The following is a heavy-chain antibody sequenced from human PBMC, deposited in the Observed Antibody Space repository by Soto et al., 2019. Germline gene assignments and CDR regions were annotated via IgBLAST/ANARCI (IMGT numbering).Heavy chain of an antibody. V-gene: IGHV3-23*01. CDR1: GFTFSSYA. CDR2: ISGSGGST. CDR3: AKDRRPYSSSSPFDY. D-gene: IGHD6-6*01. J-gene: IGHJ4*02. Sequence: PGGSLRLSCAASGFTFSSYAMSWVRQAPGKGLEWVSAISGSGGSTYYADSVKGRFTISRDNSKNTLYLQMNSLRAEDTAVYYCAKDRRPYSSSSPFDYWGQGTLVTVSS.